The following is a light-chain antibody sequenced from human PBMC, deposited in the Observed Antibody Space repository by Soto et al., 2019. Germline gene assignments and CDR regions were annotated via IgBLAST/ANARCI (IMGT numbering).Light chain of an antibody. CDR2: EVN. J-gene: IGLJ1*01. CDR1: SSDVGGYNS. V-gene: IGLV2-14*01. CDR3: NSYTSGSTYV. Sequence: LTQPASVSGSPGQSITISCTGTSSDVGGYNSVSWYQQHPGKAPTLMIYEVNNRPSGVSNRFSGSKSGNTASLTISGLQAEDEADYYCNSYTSGSTYVFGTGTKVTVL.